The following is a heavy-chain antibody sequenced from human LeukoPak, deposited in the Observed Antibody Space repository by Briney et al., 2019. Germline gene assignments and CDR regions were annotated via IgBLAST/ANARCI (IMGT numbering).Heavy chain of an antibody. V-gene: IGHV3-48*03. J-gene: IGHJ4*02. CDR1: GFTFSSYE. Sequence: PGGSLRLSCAASGFTFSSYEMNWVRQAPGKGLEWVSYIGSSGSTIYYADSVKGRFTISRDNAKNSLYLQMNSLRAEDTAVYYCARDRGVGATYYFDYWGPGTLVTVSS. CDR3: ARDRGVGATYYFDY. D-gene: IGHD1-26*01. CDR2: IGSSGSTI.